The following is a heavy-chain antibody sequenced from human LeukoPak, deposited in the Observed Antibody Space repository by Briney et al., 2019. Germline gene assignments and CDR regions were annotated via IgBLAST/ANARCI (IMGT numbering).Heavy chain of an antibody. D-gene: IGHD1-1*01. V-gene: IGHV3-7*01. Sequence: GGSLRLSCAASGFTFTTYWMSWVRQAPGKGLEWVANIKQAGSEKYYVDSVKGRFTIPRDSAKKSLYLQMNSLRVEDTAVYYCARGRQGYGSAEGWYFDYWGQGTLVTVSS. CDR1: GFTFTTYW. CDR2: IKQAGSEK. CDR3: ARGRQGYGSAEGWYFDY. J-gene: IGHJ4*02.